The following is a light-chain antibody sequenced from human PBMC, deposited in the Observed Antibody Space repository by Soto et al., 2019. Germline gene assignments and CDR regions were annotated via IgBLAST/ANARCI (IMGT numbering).Light chain of an antibody. CDR1: QSVSSY. CDR3: QQYNNWPRT. V-gene: IGKV3D-15*01. J-gene: IGKJ1*01. CDR2: GAS. Sequence: TQCPATLSLSPGETATLVCRASQSVSSYLAWYQQKPGQAPRLLIYGASSRATGIPARFSGSGSGTEFTLTISSLQSEDFAVYYCQQYNNWPRTFGQGTKVDIK.